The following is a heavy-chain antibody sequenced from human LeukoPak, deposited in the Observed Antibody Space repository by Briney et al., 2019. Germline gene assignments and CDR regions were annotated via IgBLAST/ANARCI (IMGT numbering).Heavy chain of an antibody. CDR3: ARVRVVVVPAALDWFDP. J-gene: IGHJ5*02. Sequence: SETLSLTCTVSGGSISSGDYYWRWIRQPPGKGLEWIGYIYYSGSTYYNPSLKSRVTISVDTSKNQLSLKLSSVTAADTAVYYCARVRVVVVPAALDWFDPWGQGTLVTVSS. V-gene: IGHV4-30-4*01. D-gene: IGHD2-2*01. CDR2: IYYSGST. CDR1: GGSISSGDYY.